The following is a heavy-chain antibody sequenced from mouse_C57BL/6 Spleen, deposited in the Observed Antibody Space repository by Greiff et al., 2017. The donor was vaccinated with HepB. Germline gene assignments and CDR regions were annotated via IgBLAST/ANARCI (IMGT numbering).Heavy chain of an antibody. CDR3: AREALPYYLDY. CDR1: GYTFTDYY. V-gene: IGHV1-26*01. D-gene: IGHD5-5*01. CDR2: INPNNGGT. J-gene: IGHJ2*01. Sequence: VQLQQSGPELVKPGASVKISCKASGYTFTDYYMNWVKQSHGKSLEWIGDINPNNGGTSYNQKFKGKATLTVDKSSSTAYMELRSLTSEDSAVYYCAREALPYYLDYWGQGTTLTVSS.